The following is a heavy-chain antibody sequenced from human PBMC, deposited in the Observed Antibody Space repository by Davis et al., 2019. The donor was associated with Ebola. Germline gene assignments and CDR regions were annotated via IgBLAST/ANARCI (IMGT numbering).Heavy chain of an antibody. CDR3: ARFRGSPGYYYYGMDV. J-gene: IGHJ6*02. CDR1: GGTFSSYA. CDR2: IIPIFGTV. D-gene: IGHD1-26*01. V-gene: IGHV1-69*13. Sequence: SVKVSCKASGGTFSSYAISWVRQAPGQGLEWMGGIIPIFGTVNYAQKFQGRVTITADESTSTAYMELSSLRSEDTAVYYCARFRGSPGYYYYGMDVWGQGTTVTVSS.